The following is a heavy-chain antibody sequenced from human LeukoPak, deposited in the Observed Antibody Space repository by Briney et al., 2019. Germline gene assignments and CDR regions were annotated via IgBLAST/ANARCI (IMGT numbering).Heavy chain of an antibody. CDR3: AREDGMTRNFDY. CDR1: GFTVSSNY. V-gene: IGHV3-53*01. CDR2: IYSGGST. J-gene: IGHJ4*02. D-gene: IGHD1-14*01. Sequence: GGSLRLSCAASGFTVSSNYMSWVRQAPGKGLEWVSVIYSGGSTYYADSVKGRFTISRDNSKNTLYLQMNSLRAEDTAVYYCAREDGMTRNFDYWGQGTLVTVSS.